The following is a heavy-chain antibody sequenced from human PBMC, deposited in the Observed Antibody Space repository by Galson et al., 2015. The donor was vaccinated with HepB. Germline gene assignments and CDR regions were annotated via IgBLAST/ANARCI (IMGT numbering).Heavy chain of an antibody. CDR1: GFTFSSYG. CDR2: ISDDGSKK. Sequence: SLRLSCAASGFTFSSYGMHWVRQAPGKGLEPVAVISDDGSKKFYADSAKGRSTISRDNSKNTLYLQMNSLRAEDTAVYYCAKDLYGGNSASDYWGQGTLVTVSS. J-gene: IGHJ4*02. D-gene: IGHD4-23*01. V-gene: IGHV3-30*18. CDR3: AKDLYGGNSASDY.